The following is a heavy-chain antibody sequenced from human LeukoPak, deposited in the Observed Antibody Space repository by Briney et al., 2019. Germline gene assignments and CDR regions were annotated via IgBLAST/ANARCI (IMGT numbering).Heavy chain of an antibody. CDR1: GFTFSSYW. V-gene: IGHV3-7*01. CDR3: VRDDDRPDNGLDY. J-gene: IGHJ4*02. CDR2: IKQDGSEK. D-gene: IGHD3-22*01. Sequence: GGSLRLSCAASGFTFSSYWMSWVRQAPGKGLEWVANIKQDGSEKYYVDSVKGRFTLCRDNAKNSLYLQMNSLRAEDTAVYYCVRDDDRPDNGLDYWGQGTLVTVSS.